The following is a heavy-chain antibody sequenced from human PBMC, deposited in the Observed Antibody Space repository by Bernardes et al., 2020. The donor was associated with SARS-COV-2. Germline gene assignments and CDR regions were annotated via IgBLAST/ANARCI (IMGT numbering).Heavy chain of an antibody. CDR2: ISSSSSYI. CDR3: ARGPDILTGYYNYYYYGMDV. V-gene: IGHV3-21*01. D-gene: IGHD3-9*01. J-gene: IGHJ6*02. CDR1: GFTFSSHS. Sequence: GGSLRLSCAASGFTFSSHSMNWVRQAPGKGLEWVSSISSSSSYIYYAASVKGRFTVSRDNAKNSLSLQMSSLRDEDTAVYYCARGPDILTGYYNYYYYGMDVWGQGTTVTVSS.